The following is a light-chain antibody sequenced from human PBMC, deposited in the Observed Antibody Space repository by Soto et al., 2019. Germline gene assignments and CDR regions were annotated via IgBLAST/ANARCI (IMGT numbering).Light chain of an antibody. CDR3: QQYYSNPRT. V-gene: IGKV4-1*01. CDR2: WAS. CDR1: QSVLYSYNNNNY. Sequence: DFLLAPAPDSQSLVRGARATITCKSSQSVLYSYNNNNYLAWYQQKPGQPPKLLIYWASTLESGVPDRYSGSGSGTDFTLTISSLQAEDVATYYCQQYYSNPRTFCQGTKVDIK. J-gene: IGKJ1*01.